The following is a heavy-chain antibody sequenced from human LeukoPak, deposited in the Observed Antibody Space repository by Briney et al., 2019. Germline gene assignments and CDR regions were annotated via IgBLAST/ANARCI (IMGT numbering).Heavy chain of an antibody. CDR2: MNPHSGNT. V-gene: IGHV1-8*03. CDR1: GYTFTSDD. D-gene: IGHD2-2*01. Sequence: GSLVKVSCKASGYTFTSDDINWVRQATGQGLEWMGWMNPHSGNTGYAQKFQGRVTITRNTSISTAYMEVSSLRSEDTAVYYCARVHRRCSSTSCYRAAWFDPWGQGTLVTVSS. CDR3: ARVHRRCSSTSCYRAAWFDP. J-gene: IGHJ5*02.